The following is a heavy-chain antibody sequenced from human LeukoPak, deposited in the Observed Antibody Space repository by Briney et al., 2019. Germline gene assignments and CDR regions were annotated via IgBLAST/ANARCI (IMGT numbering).Heavy chain of an antibody. CDR1: GVSISSYY. Sequence: SETLSLTCTVSGVSISSYYWSWIRQPPGKGLEWIGYIYYSGSTNYNPSLKSRVTISVDTSKNQFSLKLSSVTAADTAVYYCARGGYDSSGYYYVDYWGQGTLVTVSS. D-gene: IGHD3-22*01. CDR3: ARGGYDSSGYYYVDY. J-gene: IGHJ4*02. V-gene: IGHV4-59*01. CDR2: IYYSGST.